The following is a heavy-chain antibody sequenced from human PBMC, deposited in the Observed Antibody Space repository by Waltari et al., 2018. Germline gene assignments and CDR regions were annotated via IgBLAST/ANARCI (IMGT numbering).Heavy chain of an antibody. V-gene: IGHV3-48*04. CDR3: AKDYRRRIVVVVAATRAFDI. Sequence: EVQLVESGGGLVQPGGSLRLSCAASGFTFSSYSMNWVRQAPGKGLGWVSYISSSSSTIYYADSVKGRFTISRDNAKNSLYLQMNSLRAEDTAVYYCAKDYRRRIVVVVAATRAFDIWGQGTMVTVSS. CDR2: ISSSSSTI. J-gene: IGHJ3*02. CDR1: GFTFSSYS. D-gene: IGHD2-15*01.